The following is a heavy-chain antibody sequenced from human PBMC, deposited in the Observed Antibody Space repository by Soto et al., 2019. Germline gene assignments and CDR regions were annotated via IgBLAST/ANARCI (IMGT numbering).Heavy chain of an antibody. CDR2: MGAHSGHR. CDR1: GYNFTRFG. J-gene: IGHJ6*02. CDR3: WREEQHQAQEEYSQFNGVEV. Sequence: QFQLVQSGAEVKKPGASVRVSCKASGYNFTRFGITWVRQAPGQGLEWMGWMGAHSGHRRQAPRFQGRLTMTTDASLSTGYIDLRMLRSDDTALYYCWREEQHQAQEEYSQFNGVEVWVQGTMVMVSS. V-gene: IGHV1-18*01. D-gene: IGHD6-13*01.